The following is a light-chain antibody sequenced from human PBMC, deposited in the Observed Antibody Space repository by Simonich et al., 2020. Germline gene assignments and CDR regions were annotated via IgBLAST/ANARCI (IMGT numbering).Light chain of an antibody. J-gene: IGKJ3*01. CDR2: LGS. CDR3: MQALQTPFT. V-gene: IGKV2-28*01. CDR1: QSLLHSNGYNY. Sequence: DIVMTQSPLSLPVTPGEPASTSCRSSQSLLHSNGYNYLDWYLQKPGQSPQFLIYLGSNRASGVPDRFSGSGSGTDFTLKISRVEAEDVGVYYCMQALQTPFTFGPGTKVDIK.